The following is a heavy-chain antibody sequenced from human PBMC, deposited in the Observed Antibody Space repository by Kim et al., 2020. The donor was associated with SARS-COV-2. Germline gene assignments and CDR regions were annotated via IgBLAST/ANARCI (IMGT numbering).Heavy chain of an antibody. CDR2: IYYSGST. J-gene: IGHJ4*02. CDR3: ATYTVTLRRVDY. CDR1: GGSISSSSYY. D-gene: IGHD4-4*01. Sequence: SETLSLTCTVSGGSISSSSYYWGWIRQPPGKGLEWIGSIYYSGSTYYNPSLKSRVTISVDTSKNQFSLKLSSVTAADTAVYYCATYTVTLRRVDYWGQGTLVTVSS. V-gene: IGHV4-39*01.